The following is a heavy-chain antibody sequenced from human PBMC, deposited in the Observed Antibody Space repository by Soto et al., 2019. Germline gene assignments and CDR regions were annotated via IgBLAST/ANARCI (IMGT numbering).Heavy chain of an antibody. V-gene: IGHV4-34*01. CDR3: TRGYYYDSGSAFPY. D-gene: IGHD3-10*01. CDR1: SESFSKYY. J-gene: IGHJ4*02. Sequence: QVQLQQWGAGLLKSSETLSLTCAVYSESFSKYYWNWIRQSPGKGLEWSGEINQSGSTNYNPSLKSRVSISIDTSKNQFSPKLNSVTAADMAMYYCTRGYYYDSGSAFPYWGQGTVVTVPS. CDR2: INQSGST.